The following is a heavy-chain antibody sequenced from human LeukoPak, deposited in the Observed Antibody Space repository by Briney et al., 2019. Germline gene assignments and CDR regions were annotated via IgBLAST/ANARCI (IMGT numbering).Heavy chain of an antibody. Sequence: GGSLRLSCAASGFTFSSYGMSWVRQAPGKGLEWVAFIRYDGSNKYYADSVKGRFTISRDNSKNTLYLQMNSLRAEDTAVYYCARVPQYPDAFDIWGQGTMVTVSS. J-gene: IGHJ3*02. CDR2: IRYDGSNK. CDR1: GFTFSSYG. D-gene: IGHD4-11*01. V-gene: IGHV3-30*02. CDR3: ARVPQYPDAFDI.